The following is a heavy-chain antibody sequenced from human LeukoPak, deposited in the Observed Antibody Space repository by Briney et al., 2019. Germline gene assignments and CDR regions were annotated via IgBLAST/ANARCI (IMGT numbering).Heavy chain of an antibody. Sequence: SETLSLTCTVSGASGSGFYWTWIRQPPGKGLEWIGYIYNSESTDYNPSLKSRVTISLDTSKNQFSLRLTSVTSADTAVYYCAREDSGWYVDYWGQGTLVTVSS. V-gene: IGHV4-59*02. CDR1: GASGSGFY. CDR3: AREDSGWYVDY. J-gene: IGHJ4*02. CDR2: IYNSEST. D-gene: IGHD6-19*01.